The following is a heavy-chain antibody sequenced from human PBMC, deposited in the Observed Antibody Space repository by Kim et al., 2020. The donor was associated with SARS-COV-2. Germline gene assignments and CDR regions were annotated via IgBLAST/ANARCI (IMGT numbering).Heavy chain of an antibody. J-gene: IGHJ4*02. Sequence: GESLKISCKASGYKFTNFWIGWVRQMPGQGLEWMGIIYPPDSDARYGPSFRDQVTISVDKSINTVYLQWYSLKASDTAIYYCARPQSYYDSSPQGFDYWGQGTLVTVSS. CDR2: IYPPDSDA. CDR3: ARPQSYYDSSPQGFDY. CDR1: GYKFTNFW. V-gene: IGHV5-51*01. D-gene: IGHD3-22*01.